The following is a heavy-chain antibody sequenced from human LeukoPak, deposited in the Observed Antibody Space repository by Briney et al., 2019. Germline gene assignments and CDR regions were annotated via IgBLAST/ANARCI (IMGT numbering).Heavy chain of an antibody. D-gene: IGHD2/OR15-2a*01. V-gene: IGHV4-4*07. Sequence: PSETLSLTCTVSGGSISSYFWSWLRQPAGQGLEWIGRIYISGSTNYNPSLKSRVTMSVDTSKNQFSLKLSSVTAADTAVYYCARAFGSNDAFDIWGQGTMVTVSS. CDR2: IYISGST. CDR1: GGSISSYF. J-gene: IGHJ3*02. CDR3: ARAFGSNDAFDI.